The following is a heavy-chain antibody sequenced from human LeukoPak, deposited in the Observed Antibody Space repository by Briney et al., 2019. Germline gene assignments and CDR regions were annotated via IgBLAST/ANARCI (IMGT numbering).Heavy chain of an antibody. CDR2: IKQDESEK. CDR3: AKEGVDSSGYPYYFDY. CDR1: GFTFGSYA. D-gene: IGHD3-22*01. V-gene: IGHV3-7*03. Sequence: PGGSLRLSCAASGFTFGSYAMNWVRQAPGKGLEWVANIKQDESEKYYVDSVKGRFTISRDNAKNSLYLQMNSLRAEDTAVYYCAKEGVDSSGYPYYFDYWGQGTLVTVSS. J-gene: IGHJ4*02.